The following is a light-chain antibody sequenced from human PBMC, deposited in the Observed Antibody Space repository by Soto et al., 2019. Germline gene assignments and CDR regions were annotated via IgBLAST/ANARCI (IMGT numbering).Light chain of an antibody. Sequence: QSALTQPASVSGSPGQSITISCTGSSSDVGTYNFVSWYQQRPGKVPKLIIYEVSNRPSGVSSRFSGFKTGNTASLTIYGLQTEDEADYHCSSYSSTSTLVVFGGGTQLTVL. V-gene: IGLV2-14*01. CDR1: SSDVGTYNF. CDR3: SSYSSTSTLVV. CDR2: EVS. J-gene: IGLJ2*01.